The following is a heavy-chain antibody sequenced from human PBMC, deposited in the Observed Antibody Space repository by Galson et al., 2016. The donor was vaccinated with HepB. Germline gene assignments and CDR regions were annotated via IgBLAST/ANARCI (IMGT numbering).Heavy chain of an antibody. Sequence: LRLSCAAAGFPLNSYAMNWVRQAPGKGLEWVSSSSGTGANKYYADSVKGRFTISRDNSKNTLYLRMNSLSAEDTAVYYCARDGYNWVAFDIWGQGTVVTVSS. CDR3: ARDGYNWVAFDI. J-gene: IGHJ3*02. D-gene: IGHD5-24*01. CDR1: GFPLNSYA. CDR2: SSGTGANK. V-gene: IGHV3-23*01.